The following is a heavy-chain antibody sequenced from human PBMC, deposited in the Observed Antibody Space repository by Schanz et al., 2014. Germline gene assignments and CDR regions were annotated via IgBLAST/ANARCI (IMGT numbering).Heavy chain of an antibody. V-gene: IGHV4-30-4*07. CDR2: IFFRGST. CDR3: YGMDV. CDR1: GGSISSGGYS. J-gene: IGHJ6*02. Sequence: QVQLQESGPGLVKPSQTLSLTCAVSGGSISSGGYSWSWIRQPPGKGLEWIGYIFFRGSTYYNPSLKSRFTISIDTSKTQFSLRLPSVTAADTAVYYCYGMDVWGQGTTVTVSS.